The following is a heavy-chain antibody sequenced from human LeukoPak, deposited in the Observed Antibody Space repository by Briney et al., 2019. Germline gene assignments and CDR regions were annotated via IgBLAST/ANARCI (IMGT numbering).Heavy chain of an antibody. D-gene: IGHD6-19*01. CDR2: ISGSGGST. V-gene: IGHV3-23*01. J-gene: IGHJ4*02. CDR3: AKEGSSGWTRSFDY. CDR1: GFTFSSYG. Sequence: GESLRLSCEVSGFTFSSYGMSWVRQAPGRGLEWVSSISGSGGSTNYADSVKGRFTISRDNSENTLYLQMNTLRAEDTAVYYCAKEGSSGWTRSFDYWGQGTLVTVSS.